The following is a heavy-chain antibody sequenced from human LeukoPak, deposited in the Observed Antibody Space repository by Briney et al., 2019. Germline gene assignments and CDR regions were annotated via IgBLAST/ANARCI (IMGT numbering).Heavy chain of an antibody. CDR1: GGSISSYY. J-gene: IGHJ4*02. CDR3: ARSRLGYGDSSGYHDY. V-gene: IGHV4-59*01. Sequence: SKTLSLTCTVSGGSISSYYWSWIRQPPGKGLEWIGYIYYSGSTNYNPSLKSRVTISVDTSKNQFSLKLSSVTAADTAVYYCARSRLGYGDSSGYHDYWGQGTLVTVSS. CDR2: IYYSGST. D-gene: IGHD3-22*01.